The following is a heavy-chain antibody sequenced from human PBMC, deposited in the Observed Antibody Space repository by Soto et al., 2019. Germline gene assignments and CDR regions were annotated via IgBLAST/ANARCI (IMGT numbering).Heavy chain of an antibody. CDR3: ARAWPSVDSYGSGVMDV. Sequence: QVQLQESGPGLVKPSGTLSVTCAVSGGSISSSNWWNWVRQPPGKGLEWIGEIYHSGSTNYNPSLRSRVTIALDKFKNPFSLRVKSVTAADTAEYYCARAWPSVDSYGSGVMDVWGQGTTVTVSS. J-gene: IGHJ6*02. CDR1: GGSISSSNW. V-gene: IGHV4-4*02. CDR2: IYHSGST. D-gene: IGHD5-18*01.